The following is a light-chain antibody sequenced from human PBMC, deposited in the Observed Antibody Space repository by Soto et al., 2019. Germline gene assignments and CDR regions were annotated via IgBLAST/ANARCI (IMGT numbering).Light chain of an antibody. J-gene: IGLJ1*01. CDR3: SSYTGGSTYD. CDR1: SSDIGGYKY. Sequence: QSVLTQPASVSGSPGQSITISCTGTSSDIGGYKYVSWYQQHPGKAPKLMIYDVSNRPPGVSNRFSGSKSCNTATLNISGLQCDDEAGYYCSSYTGGSTYDFGTGTKVTVL. V-gene: IGLV2-14*01. CDR2: DVS.